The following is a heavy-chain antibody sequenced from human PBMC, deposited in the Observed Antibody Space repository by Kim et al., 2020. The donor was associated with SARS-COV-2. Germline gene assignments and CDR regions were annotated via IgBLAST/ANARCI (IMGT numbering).Heavy chain of an antibody. J-gene: IGHJ4*02. D-gene: IGHD3-10*01. CDR2: IRSSADGI. CDR3: ANSRGFGSAKL. CDR1: GFTFSNYA. Sequence: GGSLRLSCAASGFTFSNYAMSWVRQVPGMGLEWVSSIRSSADGIYYADSVKGRFTISRDNSKSTLYLQMNSLRAEDTALYYCANSRGFGSAKLWGQGTLVTVSS. V-gene: IGHV3-23*01.